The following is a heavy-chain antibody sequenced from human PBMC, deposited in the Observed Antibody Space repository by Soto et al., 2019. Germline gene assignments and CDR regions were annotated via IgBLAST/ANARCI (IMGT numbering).Heavy chain of an antibody. J-gene: IGHJ6*02. D-gene: IGHD1-1*01. Sequence: GGSLRLSCAASGFTFSSYSMNWVRQAPGKGLEWVSYISSSSSTIYYADSVKGRFTISRDNAKNSLYLQMNSLRGEDTAVYYCARDTTNWAVYYYYGMDVWGQGTTVTVSS. CDR2: ISSSSSTI. V-gene: IGHV3-48*01. CDR1: GFTFSSYS. CDR3: ARDTTNWAVYYYYGMDV.